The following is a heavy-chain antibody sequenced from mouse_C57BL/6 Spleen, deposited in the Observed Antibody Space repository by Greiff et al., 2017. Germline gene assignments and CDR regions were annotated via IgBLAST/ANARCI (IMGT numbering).Heavy chain of an antibody. Sequence: VQLQQSGAELARPGASVKLSCKASGYTFTSYGISWVKQRTGQGLEWIGEIYPRSGNTYYNEKFKGKATLTADTSSSTAYMELRSLTSEDSAVYFCARGGVEQAMDYWGQGTSVTVSS. CDR1: GYTFTSYG. V-gene: IGHV1-81*01. J-gene: IGHJ4*01. CDR3: ARGGVEQAMDY. D-gene: IGHD1-1*01. CDR2: IYPRSGNT.